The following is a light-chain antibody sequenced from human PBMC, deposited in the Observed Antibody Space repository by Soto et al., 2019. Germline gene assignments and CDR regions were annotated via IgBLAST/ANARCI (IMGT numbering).Light chain of an antibody. CDR1: QSVRSN. Sequence: EIVMTQSPVTLSVSPGERATLSCRASQSVRSNIAWYQQKPGQVPRLLIYGASTRATGIPARFSGSGSGTEFSPTISSRQSEDVAVYYCQHYNNWSPWTFGQGTKVEVK. V-gene: IGKV3-15*01. CDR2: GAS. J-gene: IGKJ1*01. CDR3: QHYNNWSPWT.